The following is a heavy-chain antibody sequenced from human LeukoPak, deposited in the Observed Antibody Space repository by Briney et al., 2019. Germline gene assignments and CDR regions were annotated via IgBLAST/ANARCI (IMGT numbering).Heavy chain of an antibody. CDR2: IYYSGST. CDR1: GGSISSSSYY. Sequence: SETLSLTCTVSGGSISSSSYYWGWIRQPPGKGLEWIGSIYYSGSTNYNPSLKSRVTISVDTSKNQFSLKLSSVTAADTAVYYCARQRPGWELAFDYWGQGTLVTVSS. J-gene: IGHJ4*02. D-gene: IGHD1-26*01. CDR3: ARQRPGWELAFDY. V-gene: IGHV4-39*01.